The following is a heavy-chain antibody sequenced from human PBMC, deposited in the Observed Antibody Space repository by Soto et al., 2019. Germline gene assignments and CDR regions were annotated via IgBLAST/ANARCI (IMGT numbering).Heavy chain of an antibody. CDR3: ARGRREGYYYYGMDV. CDR2: IIPIFGTA. J-gene: IGHJ6*02. D-gene: IGHD1-26*01. Sequence: SVKVSCKASGGTFSSYAISWVRQAPGQGLEWMGGIIPIFGTANYAQKFQGRVTITADESTSTAYMELSSLRSEDTAVYYCARGRREGYYYYGMDVWGQGTTVTVSS. CDR1: GGTFSSYA. V-gene: IGHV1-69*13.